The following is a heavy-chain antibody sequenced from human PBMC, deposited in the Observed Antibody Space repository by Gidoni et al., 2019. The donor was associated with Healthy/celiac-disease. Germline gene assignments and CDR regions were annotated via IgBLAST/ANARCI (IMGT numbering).Heavy chain of an antibody. V-gene: IGHV4-39*01. CDR1: GGSISSSSYY. D-gene: IGHD1-26*01. CDR3: ARRLAKTELIDAFDI. J-gene: IGHJ3*02. CDR2: ISYSGST. Sequence: QLQLQESGPGLVKPSETLSLTCTVSGGSISSSSYYWGWIRQPPGKGLEWIGSISYSGSTYYNPSLKSRVTISVDTSKNQFSLKLSSVTAADTAVYYCARRLAKTELIDAFDIWGQGTMVTVSS.